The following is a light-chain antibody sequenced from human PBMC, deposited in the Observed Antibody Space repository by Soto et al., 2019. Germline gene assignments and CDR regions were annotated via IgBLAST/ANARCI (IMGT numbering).Light chain of an antibody. V-gene: IGKV3-20*01. CDR3: QQYCSSQYT. Sequence: EILLTQSPGTLSLSPGVRATLSCRASQSVSSSYLAWYQQKPGQAPRLLIYGASSRATGIPDRFSGSGSGTDFTLTISRLEPEDFAVYYCQQYCSSQYTFGQGTKLEIK. CDR2: GAS. J-gene: IGKJ2*01. CDR1: QSVSSSY.